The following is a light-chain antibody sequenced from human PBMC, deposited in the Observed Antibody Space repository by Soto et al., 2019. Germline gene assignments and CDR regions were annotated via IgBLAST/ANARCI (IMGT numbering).Light chain of an antibody. Sequence: EIVLTPSPGTLSLSPVERATLSCRASQSVTSSYLAWWQQKPGQAPRLLIYGASSRATGIPDRFSGSGSGTDFTLTISRLEPEDFAVYFCQQYGSSPTTFGQGTKVDIK. CDR3: QQYGSSPTT. CDR1: QSVTSSY. CDR2: GAS. V-gene: IGKV3-20*01. J-gene: IGKJ1*01.